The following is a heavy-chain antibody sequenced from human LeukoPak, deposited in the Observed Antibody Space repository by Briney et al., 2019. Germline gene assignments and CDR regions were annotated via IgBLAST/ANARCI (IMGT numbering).Heavy chain of an antibody. CDR3: AILSWDGRGTFS. J-gene: IGHJ5*02. CDR2: IRGGAENT. CDR1: EFTVSGDY. Sequence: GGSLRLSCAASEFTVSGDYMTWVRQAPGKGLEWVSAIRGGAENTYYADSVRGRFTISRDNYKDTLTLQMNSLRAEDTAIYYCAILSWDGRGTFSWGQGTLVTVSS. V-gene: IGHV3-23*01. D-gene: IGHD2/OR15-2a*01.